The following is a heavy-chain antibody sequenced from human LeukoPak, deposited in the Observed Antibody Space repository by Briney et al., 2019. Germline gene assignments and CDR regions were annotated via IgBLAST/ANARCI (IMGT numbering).Heavy chain of an antibody. J-gene: IGHJ2*01. CDR2: IYYSGST. CDR3: ARHPYCGGDCYNGYFDL. V-gene: IGHV4-59*08. CDR1: RGSISSYY. Sequence: SETLSLTCTVSRGSISSYYWSWIRQPPGKGLEWIGYIYYSGSTNYNPSLKSRVTISVDTSKNQFSLKLSSVTAADTAVYYCARHPYCGGDCYNGYFDLWGRGTLVTVSS. D-gene: IGHD2-21*02.